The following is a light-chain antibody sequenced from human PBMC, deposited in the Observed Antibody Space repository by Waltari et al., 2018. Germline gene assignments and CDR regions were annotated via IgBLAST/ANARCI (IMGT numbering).Light chain of an antibody. CDR3: QRYNSYPIT. V-gene: IGKV1-5*03. J-gene: IGKJ3*01. CDR2: EAA. Sequence: DIQMTQSPSTLSASVGDRVTITCRASQSIGSGLAWYQQQPGKAPTRLIHEAASLESGVPSRFSASGSGTECTLTISSLQPDDFATYYCQRYNSYPITFGPGTKVDI. CDR1: QSIGSG.